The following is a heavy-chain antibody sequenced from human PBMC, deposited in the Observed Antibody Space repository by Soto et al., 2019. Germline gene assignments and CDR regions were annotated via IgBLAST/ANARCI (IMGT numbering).Heavy chain of an antibody. V-gene: IGHV3-30-3*01. J-gene: IGHJ4*02. CDR2: MSYDGTTK. D-gene: IGHD3-10*01. CDR3: AREVLWSRYFDY. CDR1: GFIFSNYV. Sequence: ESGGGVVQPGRSLRLSCAASGFIFSNYVMYWVRQAPGKGLEWVAFMSYDGTTKYDADSVKGRFTISRDNSKNTLYLQMNSLRPEDTGVYYCAREVLWSRYFDYWGQGTRVTVSS.